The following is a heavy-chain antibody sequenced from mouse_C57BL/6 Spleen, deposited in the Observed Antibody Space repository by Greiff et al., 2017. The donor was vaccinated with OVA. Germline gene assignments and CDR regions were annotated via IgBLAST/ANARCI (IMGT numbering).Heavy chain of an antibody. CDR2: IHPSDSDT. CDR1: GYTFTSYW. CDR3: AIGSSGTYPFAY. Sequence: VQLQQSGAELVKPGASVKVSCKASGYTFTSYWMHWVKQRPGQGLEWIGRIHPSDSDTNYNQKFKGKATLTVDKSSSTAYMQLSSLTSEDSAVYYCAIGSSGTYPFAYWGQGTLVTVSA. D-gene: IGHD3-2*02. J-gene: IGHJ3*01. V-gene: IGHV1-74*01.